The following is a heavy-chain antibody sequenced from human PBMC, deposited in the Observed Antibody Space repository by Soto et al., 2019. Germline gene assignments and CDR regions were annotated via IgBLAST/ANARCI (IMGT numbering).Heavy chain of an antibody. CDR1: GGTFSSYA. J-gene: IGHJ3*02. CDR2: IIPIFGTA. CDR3: ARGVVDSSGYYDAFDI. Sequence: SVKVSCKASGGTFSSYAISWVRQAPGQGLEWMGGIIPIFGTANYAQKFQGRVTITADESTSTAYMELSSLRSEDTAVYYCARGVVDSSGYYDAFDIWGQGTMVTVSS. D-gene: IGHD3-22*01. V-gene: IGHV1-69*13.